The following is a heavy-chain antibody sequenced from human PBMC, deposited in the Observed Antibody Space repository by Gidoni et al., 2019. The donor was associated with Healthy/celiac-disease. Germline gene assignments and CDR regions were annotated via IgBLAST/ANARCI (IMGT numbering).Heavy chain of an antibody. CDR2: IWSDGSNK. Sequence: QVQRVEYGGGVVQPGRSLRLSCAASGFTFSSDGMHWVRQAPGKGLEWVAVIWSDGSNKYYADSVKGRFTISRDNSKTTLYLQMNSLRAEDTAVYYCARDMVRGGNYYYYGMDVWGQGTTVTVSS. J-gene: IGHJ6*02. CDR3: ARDMVRGGNYYYYGMDV. CDR1: GFTFSSDG. V-gene: IGHV3-33*01. D-gene: IGHD3-10*01.